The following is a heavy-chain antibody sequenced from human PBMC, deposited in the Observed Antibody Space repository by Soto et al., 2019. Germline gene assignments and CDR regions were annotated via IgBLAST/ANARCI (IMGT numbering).Heavy chain of an antibody. Sequence: EVQLLESGGGLVQPGRSLRLSCAASGFTFSSYAMNWVRQAPGKGLEWVSAMSGTGGSTYYADSVKGRFTISRDNSKNTLYLQMNSLRVEDTAVFDCANAGFSSGWSPCYFDYWGQGTLVTVSS. D-gene: IGHD6-19*01. V-gene: IGHV3-23*01. CDR3: ANAGFSSGWSPCYFDY. CDR1: GFTFSSYA. J-gene: IGHJ4*02. CDR2: MSGTGGST.